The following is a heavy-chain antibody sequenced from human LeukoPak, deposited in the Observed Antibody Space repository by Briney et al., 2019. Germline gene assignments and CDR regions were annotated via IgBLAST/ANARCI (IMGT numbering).Heavy chain of an antibody. D-gene: IGHD6-6*01. CDR2: INWNGGST. Sequence: AGGSLRLSCAASGFTFDDYGMSWVRHAPGKGLEWVSGINWNGGSTGYADSVKGRFTISRDNAKNSLYLQMNSLRAEDTALYYCARGPSTSIAALNYYYMDVWGKGTTVTVSS. J-gene: IGHJ6*03. CDR1: GFTFDDYG. CDR3: ARGPSTSIAALNYYYMDV. V-gene: IGHV3-20*04.